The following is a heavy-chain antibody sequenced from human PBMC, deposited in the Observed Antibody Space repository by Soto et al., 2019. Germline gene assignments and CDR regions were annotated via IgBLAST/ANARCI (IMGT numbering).Heavy chain of an antibody. CDR3: ARESDIVVVVAANYGMDV. J-gene: IGHJ6*02. D-gene: IGHD2-15*01. CDR1: GFTFSSYW. V-gene: IGHV3-7*01. CDR2: IKQDGSEK. Sequence: GGSLRLCCAASGFTFSSYWMSWFRQAPGKGLEWVANIKQDGSEKYYVDSVRGRFTISRDNAKNSLYLQMNSLRAEDTAVYYCARESDIVVVVAANYGMDVWGQGTTVTVSS.